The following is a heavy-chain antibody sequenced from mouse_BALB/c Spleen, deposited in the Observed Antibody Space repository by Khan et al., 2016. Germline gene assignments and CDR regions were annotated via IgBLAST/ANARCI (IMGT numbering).Heavy chain of an antibody. Sequence: QVQLQQSGAELARPGASVKMSCKTSGYTFTSYTMHWVKQRPGQGLEWIGYINPSNNYIDYNQKFKDKATLTADKSSTTAYMQLSSLTSEDSAVYYCARRVSMITTRLAYWGQGTLVTVSA. CDR3: ARRVSMITTRLAY. D-gene: IGHD2-4*01. J-gene: IGHJ3*01. CDR2: INPSNNYI. V-gene: IGHV1-4*01. CDR1: GYTFTSYT.